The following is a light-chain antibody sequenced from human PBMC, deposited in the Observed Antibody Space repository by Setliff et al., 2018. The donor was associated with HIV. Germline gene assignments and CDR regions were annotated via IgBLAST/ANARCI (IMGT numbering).Light chain of an antibody. CDR2: QAT. Sequence: LTQPASVSGSPGQSITISCTGTSNDVGRYDLVSWYQQHPARAPKLIIYQATRRPSGVSNRFSGSKSGNVASLTISGLQAEDEADYYCCSDTGSNTFVFGTGTKVTVL. J-gene: IGLJ1*01. CDR3: CSDTGSNTFV. V-gene: IGLV2-23*01. CDR1: SNDVGRYDL.